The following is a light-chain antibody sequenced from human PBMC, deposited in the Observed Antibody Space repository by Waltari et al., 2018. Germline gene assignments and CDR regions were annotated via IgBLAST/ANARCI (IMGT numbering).Light chain of an antibody. J-gene: IGKJ1*01. CDR3: QQYNSFSPWA. CDR2: KAS. CDR1: QSIRSW. Sequence: DIQMTQSPSTLSASVGDRVPIHFRASQSIRSWLAWYQQKPGKAPKILIYKASRLESGVPSRFSGSESGTEFTLTISSLQPDDFATYYCQQYNSFSPWAFGQGTKVEI. V-gene: IGKV1-5*03.